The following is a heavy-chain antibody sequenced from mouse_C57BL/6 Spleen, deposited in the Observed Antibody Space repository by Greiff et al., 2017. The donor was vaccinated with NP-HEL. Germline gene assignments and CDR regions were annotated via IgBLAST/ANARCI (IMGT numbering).Heavy chain of an antibody. CDR1: GFTFSSYA. D-gene: IGHD1-1*01. V-gene: IGHV5-9-1*02. CDR2: ISSGGDYI. Sequence: EVKVVESGEGLVKPGGSLKLSCAASGFTFSSYAMSWVRQTPEKRLEWVAYISSGGDYIYYADTVKGRFTISRDNARNTLYLQMSSLKSEDTAMYCCTRDRYYYGSSPAWFAYWGQGTLVTVSA. CDR3: TRDRYYYGSSPAWFAY. J-gene: IGHJ3*01.